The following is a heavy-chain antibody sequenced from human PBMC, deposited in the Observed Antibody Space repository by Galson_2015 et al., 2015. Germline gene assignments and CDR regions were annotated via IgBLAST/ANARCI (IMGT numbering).Heavy chain of an antibody. CDR2: ISSSSATI. CDR3: ARDPWRGSYKVFYFDY. J-gene: IGHJ4*02. V-gene: IGHV3-48*02. CDR1: GFTFSSYT. D-gene: IGHD1-26*01. Sequence: SLRLSCAASGFTFSSYTISWVRQAPGKGLEWVSYISSSSATIYYADSVKGRFTTSRDNAKNSLYLQMNSLRDEDTAVYYCARDPWRGSYKVFYFDYWGQGTLVTVSS.